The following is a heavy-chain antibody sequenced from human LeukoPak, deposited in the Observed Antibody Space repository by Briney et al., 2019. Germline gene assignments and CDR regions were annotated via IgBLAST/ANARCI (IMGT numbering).Heavy chain of an antibody. Sequence: SETLSLTCAAYGGSFSGYYWSWIRQPPGKGLEWIGEINHSGSTNYNPSLKSRVTISVDTSKNQFSLKLSSVTAADTAVYYCARGRSFSGWFDPWGQGTLATVSS. CDR2: INHSGST. V-gene: IGHV4-34*01. CDR1: GGSFSGYY. CDR3: ARGRSFSGWFDP. D-gene: IGHD3-10*01. J-gene: IGHJ5*02.